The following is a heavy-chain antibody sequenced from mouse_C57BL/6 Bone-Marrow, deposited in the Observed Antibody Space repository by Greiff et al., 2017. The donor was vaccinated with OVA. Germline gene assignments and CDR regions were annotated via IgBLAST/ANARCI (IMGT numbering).Heavy chain of an antibody. V-gene: IGHV1-72*01. CDR2: IDPNSGGT. CDR3: ARKPIYYAMDY. J-gene: IGHJ4*01. CDR1: GYTFTSYW. Sequence: QVQLKEPGAELVKPGASVKLSCKASGYTFTSYWMHWVKQRPGRGLEWIGRIDPNSGGTKYNEKFKSKATLTVDKPSSTAYMQLSSLTSEDSAVYYCARKPIYYAMDYWGQGTSVTVSS.